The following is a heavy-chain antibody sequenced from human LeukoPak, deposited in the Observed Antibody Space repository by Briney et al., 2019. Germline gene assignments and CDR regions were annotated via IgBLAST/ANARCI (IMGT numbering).Heavy chain of an antibody. CDR3: AKGVVVPAANLYTYYFDY. D-gene: IGHD2-2*01. J-gene: IGHJ4*02. CDR1: GFTFSSYA. V-gene: IGHV3-30*04. CDR2: ISYDGSNK. Sequence: GRSLRLSCAASGFTFSSYAMHWVRQAPGKGLEWVAVISYDGSNKYYADSVKGRFTISRDNSKNTLYLQMNSLRAEDTAVYYCAKGVVVPAANLYTYYFDYWGQGTLVTVSS.